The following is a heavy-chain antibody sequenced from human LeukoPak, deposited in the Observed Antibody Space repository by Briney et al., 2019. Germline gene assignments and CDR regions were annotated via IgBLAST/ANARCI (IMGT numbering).Heavy chain of an antibody. J-gene: IGHJ6*03. CDR1: GYSITSGYY. Sequence: SENLSLTCAVSGYSITSGYYWGWIRQPPGKGLEWIGTIYHSGSTYYNPSLKSRVIVSVDTSKNQFSLKLSSVTAADTAMYYCVRSPYYYYHMDVWGKGTSVTVSS. CDR3: VRSPYYYYHMDV. V-gene: IGHV4-38-2*01. CDR2: IYHSGST.